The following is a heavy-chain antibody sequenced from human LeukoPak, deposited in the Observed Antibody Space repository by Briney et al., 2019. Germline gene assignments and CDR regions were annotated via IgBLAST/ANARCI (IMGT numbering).Heavy chain of an antibody. D-gene: IGHD4-17*01. V-gene: IGHV5-51*01. CDR1: GYNFTPYW. CDR3: ARHFHPAETTGGYFDL. J-gene: IGHJ2*01. Sequence: GESLKISCQSSGYNFTPYWIVRVRQMPGKGLEWMGITFAGYSYNIYSPSFQGQVTISVDKSISTAYVQWSSLKASDTAMYYCARHFHPAETTGGYFDLWGRGTLVTVSA. CDR2: TFAGYSYN.